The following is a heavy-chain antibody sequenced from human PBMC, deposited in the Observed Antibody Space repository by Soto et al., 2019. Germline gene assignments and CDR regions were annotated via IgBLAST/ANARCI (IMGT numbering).Heavy chain of an antibody. Sequence: GGSLRLSCAASGFTFSNYAMHWVRQAPGKGLEWVALTSYDGNNEYYTDSVKSRFTISRDNSKNTLFLQMNSPRPEDTAVYYCAKYKGVFNCATSYFDYWGQGAPVTVSS. J-gene: IGHJ4*02. CDR2: TSYDGNNE. CDR1: GFTFSNYA. V-gene: IGHV3-30*18. D-gene: IGHD1-1*01. CDR3: AKYKGVFNCATSYFDY.